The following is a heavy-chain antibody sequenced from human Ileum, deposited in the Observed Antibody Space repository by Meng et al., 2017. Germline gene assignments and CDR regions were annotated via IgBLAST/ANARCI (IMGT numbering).Heavy chain of an antibody. V-gene: IGHV3-66*02. CDR3: ARDRTYDSSGYFYNHFDY. J-gene: IGHJ4*02. CDR1: GFTVSSNY. D-gene: IGHD3-22*01. Sequence: GESLKISCAASGFTVSSNYMSWVRQAPGKGLEWVSVIYSGGSTYYADSVKGRFTISRDNSENTLYLQMNSLRAEDTAVYYCARDRTYDSSGYFYNHFDYWGQGTLVTVSS. CDR2: IYSGGST.